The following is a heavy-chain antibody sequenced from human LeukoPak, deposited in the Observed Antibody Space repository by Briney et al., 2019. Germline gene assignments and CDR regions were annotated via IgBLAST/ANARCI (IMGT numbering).Heavy chain of an antibody. CDR2: ISGSGGST. Sequence: GGSLRLSCAASGFTFSSYAMSWVRQAPGKGLEWVSAISGSGGSTYYADAVKGRFTISRDNSKDTLYAQMNSLRAEDTAVYYCAKDSSEDYYGSGSYYNVWGQGTPVTVSS. D-gene: IGHD3-10*01. CDR3: AKDSSEDYYGSGSYYNV. V-gene: IGHV3-23*01. J-gene: IGHJ4*02. CDR1: GFTFSSYA.